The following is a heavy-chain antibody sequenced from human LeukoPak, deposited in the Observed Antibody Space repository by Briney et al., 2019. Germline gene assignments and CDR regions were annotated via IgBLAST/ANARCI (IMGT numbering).Heavy chain of an antibody. Sequence: PSETLSLTCAVYGGSFSDYYWTWIRQTPGNGLEWIGEMSPSGSSNYNPSLKSRVTISVDTSKNQFSLKLRSVTAADTAVYYCARGRQDVNMILVVMAGVSYYLDVWSKGTTVTVS. D-gene: IGHD3-22*01. V-gene: IGHV4-34*01. CDR3: ARGRQDVNMILVVMAGVSYYLDV. CDR1: GGSFSDYY. J-gene: IGHJ6*03. CDR2: MSPSGSS.